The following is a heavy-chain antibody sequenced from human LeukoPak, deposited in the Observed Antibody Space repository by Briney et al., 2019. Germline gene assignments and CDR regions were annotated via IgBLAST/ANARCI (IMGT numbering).Heavy chain of an antibody. Sequence: SETLSLTCTVSGGSVSSYYWSWIRQPPGKGLEWIGYIYYSGSTNYNPSLKSRVTISVDTSKNQFSLKLSSVTAADTAVYYCARPRPGSWSRIDYWGQGTLVTVSS. V-gene: IGHV4-59*08. D-gene: IGHD6-13*01. CDR3: ARPRPGSWSRIDY. J-gene: IGHJ4*02. CDR2: IYYSGST. CDR1: GGSVSSYY.